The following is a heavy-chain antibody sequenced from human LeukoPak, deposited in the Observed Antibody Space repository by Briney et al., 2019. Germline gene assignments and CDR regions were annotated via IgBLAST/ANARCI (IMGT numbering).Heavy chain of an antibody. CDR2: ISASGDGI. V-gene: IGHV3-23*01. J-gene: IGHJ4*02. CDR1: GFTFSSHA. Sequence: GGSLRLSCAASGFTFSSHAMSWVRQAPGKGLEWVSAISASGDGIYYTDSVKGRFTMSRDNSKDTLYLQMNSLRADDTAVYYCAKTPGGAAGNRVFDHWGQGALVTVSS. CDR3: AKTPGGAAGNRVFDH. D-gene: IGHD6-13*01.